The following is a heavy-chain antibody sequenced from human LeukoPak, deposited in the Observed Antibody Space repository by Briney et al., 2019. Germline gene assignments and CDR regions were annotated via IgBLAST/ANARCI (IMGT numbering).Heavy chain of an antibody. Sequence: SETLSLTCAVYGGSFSGYYWSWIRQPPGKGLEWIGEINHSGSTNYNPSLKSRVTISVDTSKNHFSLKLSSVTAADTAVYYCARGYSGYDLLNRPPVLWGQGTLVTVSS. J-gene: IGHJ4*02. D-gene: IGHD5-12*01. CDR2: INHSGST. CDR1: GGSFSGYY. V-gene: IGHV4-34*01. CDR3: ARGYSGYDLLNRPPVL.